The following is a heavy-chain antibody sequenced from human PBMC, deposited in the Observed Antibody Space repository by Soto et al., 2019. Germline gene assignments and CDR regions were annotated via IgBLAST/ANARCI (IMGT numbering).Heavy chain of an antibody. CDR1: GFSFSNAW. CDR3: TDGMDV. Sequence: EVQLVESGGDLVKPGGSLRLSCAASGFSFSNAWMNWVRQAPGKGLEWVGRIESKIDGGAADYAAPVKGRFTIPRDDSKNTLYLQMNSLKSEDTAVYYCTDGMDVWGQGTTVTVSS. V-gene: IGHV3-15*07. CDR2: IESKIDGGAA. J-gene: IGHJ6*02.